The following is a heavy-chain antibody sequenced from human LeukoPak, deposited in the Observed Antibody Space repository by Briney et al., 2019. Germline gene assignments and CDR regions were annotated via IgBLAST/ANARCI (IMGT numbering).Heavy chain of an antibody. CDR1: GGSFSGYY. CDR2: INHSGST. CDR3: ARKSIGYGGAYYYYYMDV. V-gene: IGHV4-34*01. J-gene: IGHJ6*03. Sequence: SETLSLTCAVYGGSFSGYYWSWIRQPPGKGLEWIGEINHSGSTNYNPSLKSRVTISVDTSKNQFSLKLSSVTAADTAVYYCARKSIGYGGAYYYYYMDVWGKGTTVTISS. D-gene: IGHD3-16*01.